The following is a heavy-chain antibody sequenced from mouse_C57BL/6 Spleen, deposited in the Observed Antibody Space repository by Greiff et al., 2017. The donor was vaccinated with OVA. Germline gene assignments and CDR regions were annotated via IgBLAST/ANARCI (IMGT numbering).Heavy chain of an antibody. CDR3: ARDLFITTPGGY. V-gene: IGHV5-4*01. CDR2: ISDGGSYT. D-gene: IGHD1-1*01. Sequence: EVMLVESGGGLVKPGGSLKLSCAASGFTFSSYAMSWVRQTPEKRLEWVATISDGGSYTYYPDNVKGRFTISRDNAKNNLYLQMSHLKSEDTAMYYCARDLFITTPGGYWGQGTLVTVSA. J-gene: IGHJ3*01. CDR1: GFTFSSYA.